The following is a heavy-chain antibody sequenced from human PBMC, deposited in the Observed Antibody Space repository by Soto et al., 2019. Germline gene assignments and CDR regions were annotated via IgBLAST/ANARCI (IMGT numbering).Heavy chain of an antibody. CDR1: GFSISTYY. CDR3: ARHSNYDFWSGYCFDY. CDR2: IYYTGST. D-gene: IGHD3-3*01. J-gene: IGHJ4*02. V-gene: IGHV4-59*08. Sequence: SETLSLTCTFSGFSISTYYWTWIRQPPGKGLEWIGYIYYTGSTNYNPSLKSRVTMSLDTSKAQFSLKLSSVTAADTAVYYCARHSNYDFWSGYCFDYWGQGTLVTVSS.